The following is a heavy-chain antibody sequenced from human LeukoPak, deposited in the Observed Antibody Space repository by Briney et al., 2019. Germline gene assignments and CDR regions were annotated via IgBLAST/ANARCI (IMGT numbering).Heavy chain of an antibody. Sequence: GGSLRLSCVASGFTFSSYAMSWVRPAPGKGLEWVSAISDSGGSTYYADSVMGRFTISRDNSKNTLYLQMSSLRAEDTAVYYCAKSYSSSWYPDYWGQGTLVTVSS. CDR1: GFTFSSYA. V-gene: IGHV3-23*01. J-gene: IGHJ4*02. CDR2: ISDSGGST. CDR3: AKSYSSSWYPDY. D-gene: IGHD6-13*01.